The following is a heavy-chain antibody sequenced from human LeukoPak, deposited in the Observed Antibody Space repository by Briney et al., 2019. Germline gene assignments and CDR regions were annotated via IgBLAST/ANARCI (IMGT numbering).Heavy chain of an antibody. D-gene: IGHD1-7*01. J-gene: IGHJ4*02. Sequence: PGGSLRLSCAVSGFTVSNNYMSWVGQAPGKGLEWVSVIYAGGNTYYADSVKGRFTISRDNSKNTLYLQMNSLRAEDTAVYYCARNWNYLFDYWGQGTLVTVSS. V-gene: IGHV3-66*01. CDR1: GFTVSNNY. CDR2: IYAGGNT. CDR3: ARNWNYLFDY.